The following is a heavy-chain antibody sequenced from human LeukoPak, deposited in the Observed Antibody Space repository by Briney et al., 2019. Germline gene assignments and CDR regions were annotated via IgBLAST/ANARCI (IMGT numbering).Heavy chain of an antibody. J-gene: IGHJ5*02. V-gene: IGHV1-2*02. CDR1: GYTFTDYY. CDR2: INPNSGGT. Sequence: ASVKVSCKASGYTFTDYYIHWVRQAPGQGLEWMGWINPNSGGTNYAQKFQGRVTMTRDTSISTAYMELSRLRSDDTAVYYCASTYYYGSGLKPNDNWFDPWGQGTLVTVSS. CDR3: ASTYYYGSGLKPNDNWFDP. D-gene: IGHD3-10*01.